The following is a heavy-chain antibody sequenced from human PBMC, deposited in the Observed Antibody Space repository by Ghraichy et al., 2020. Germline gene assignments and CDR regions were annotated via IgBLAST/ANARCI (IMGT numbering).Heavy chain of an antibody. D-gene: IGHD3-3*01. CDR2: ISESGAT. J-gene: IGHJ4*02. CDR3: ARAKYQDFWNYFDH. V-gene: IGHV4-4*07. CDR1: SDSIGTYY. Sequence: SETLSLSCSVSSDSIGTYYWSWIRQPPGKGLEWIGHISESGATNYKPSLQSRVTMTLDTSKNQFSLRVMSVTAADTAVYYCARAKYQDFWNYFDHWGQGILVTVSS.